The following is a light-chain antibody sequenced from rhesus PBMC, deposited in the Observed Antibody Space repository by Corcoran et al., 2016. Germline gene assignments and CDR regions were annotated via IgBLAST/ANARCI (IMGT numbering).Light chain of an antibody. CDR1: QSISSW. J-gene: IGKJ3*01. Sequence: DIQMTQSPSSLSASVGDTVTITCRASQSISSWLDWYQQKPGKAPKLLIVKESNLQSGVPSRLGGSGSGTDFTLTISSLKPEDFATYYCLQYSSSPFTFGPGTKLYIK. CDR3: LQYSSSPFT. CDR2: KES. V-gene: IGKV1-22*01.